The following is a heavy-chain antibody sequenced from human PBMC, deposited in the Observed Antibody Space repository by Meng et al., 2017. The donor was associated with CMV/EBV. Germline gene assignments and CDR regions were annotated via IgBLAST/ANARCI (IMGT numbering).Heavy chain of an antibody. Sequence: GESLTLSCVASGFTCSSYSMSWVRQAPGKGLEWVAAISGSGGSTYYADSVKGRFTISRDNSKNTLYLQMNSLRAEDTAVYYCAKRDAFGDYVLGPDRDYYYYGMDVWGQGTTVNVAS. CDR2: ISGSGGST. V-gene: IGHV3-23*01. CDR1: GFTCSSYS. D-gene: IGHD4-17*01. J-gene: IGHJ6*02. CDR3: AKRDAFGDYVLGPDRDYYYYGMDV.